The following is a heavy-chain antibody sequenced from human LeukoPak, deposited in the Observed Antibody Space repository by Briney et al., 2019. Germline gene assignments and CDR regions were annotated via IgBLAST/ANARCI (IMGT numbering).Heavy chain of an antibody. CDR1: GGSISSYY. J-gene: IGHJ4*02. CDR2: IYYSGST. Sequence: SETLSLTCTVSGGSISSYYWSWIRQPPGKGLEWIGYIYYSGSTNYNPSLKSRVTIPVDTSKNQFSLKLSSVTAADTAVYYCARAVIVAGTLYFDYWGQGTLVTVSS. D-gene: IGHD6-19*01. V-gene: IGHV4-59*01. CDR3: ARAVIVAGTLYFDY.